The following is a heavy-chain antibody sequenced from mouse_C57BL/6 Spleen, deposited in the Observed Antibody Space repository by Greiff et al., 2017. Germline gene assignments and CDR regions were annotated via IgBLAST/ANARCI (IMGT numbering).Heavy chain of an antibody. V-gene: IGHV1-80*01. Sequence: VQLQESGAELVKPGASVKISCKASGYAFSSYWMNWVKQRPGKGLEWIEQIYPGDGDTNSNGKFKGKATLTADKSPSTAYMQLSSLTSADSAFYFCARGLTTVVAYYFDYWGQGTTLTVSS. CDR1: GYAFSSYW. CDR2: IYPGDGDT. D-gene: IGHD1-1*01. CDR3: ARGLTTVVAYYFDY. J-gene: IGHJ2*01.